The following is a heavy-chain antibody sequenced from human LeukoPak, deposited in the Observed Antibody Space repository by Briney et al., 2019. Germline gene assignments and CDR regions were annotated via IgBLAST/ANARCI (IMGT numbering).Heavy chain of an antibody. Sequence: PSETLSLTCTVSGGSISGYYWSWIRQPPGKGLEWIGYIYYSGSTNYNPSLKSRVTISVDTSKNQFSLKLNPVTAADTAMYYCAREGSSGWYEYWGQGTLVTVSS. CDR3: AREGSSGWYEY. CDR1: GGSISGYY. V-gene: IGHV4-59*01. J-gene: IGHJ4*02. D-gene: IGHD6-19*01. CDR2: IYYSGST.